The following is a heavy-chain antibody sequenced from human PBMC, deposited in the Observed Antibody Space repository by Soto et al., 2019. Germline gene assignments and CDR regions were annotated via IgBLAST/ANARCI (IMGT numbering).Heavy chain of an antibody. CDR3: ARDYDPGYYYGMDV. J-gene: IGHJ6*02. D-gene: IGHD3-16*01. Sequence: SETLSLTCTVSGGSISRYYWSWIRQPPGKGLEWIGYIYYSGSTNYNPSLKSRVTISVDTSKNQFSLKLSSVTAADTAVYYCARDYDPGYYYGMDVWGQGTTVTVSS. CDR1: GGSISRYY. CDR2: IYYSGST. V-gene: IGHV4-59*01.